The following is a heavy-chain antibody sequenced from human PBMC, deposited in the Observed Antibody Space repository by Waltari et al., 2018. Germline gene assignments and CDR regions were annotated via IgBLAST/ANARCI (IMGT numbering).Heavy chain of an antibody. V-gene: IGHV3-48*04. CDR2: ISSSSSTR. CDR3: AKDWVTTWGMDV. CDR1: GFTFSSYS. D-gene: IGHD1-1*01. Sequence: EVQLVESGGGLVQPGGSLRLSCAASGFTFSSYSLNWVSQAPGKGLEWVSYISSSSSTRYYADSVKGRFTISRDNATNSLYLQMNILRAEDTAVYYCAKDWVTTWGMDVWGQGTTVTVSS. J-gene: IGHJ6*02.